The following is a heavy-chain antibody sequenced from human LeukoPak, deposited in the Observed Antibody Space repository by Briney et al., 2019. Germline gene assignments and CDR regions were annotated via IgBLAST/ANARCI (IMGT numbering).Heavy chain of an antibody. CDR2: IYYSGST. Sequence: PGGSLRLSCAASGFTFSNAWMSWIRQPPGKGLEWIGYIYYSGSTNYNPSLKSRVTISVDTSKNQFSLKLSSVTAADTAVYYCARESLARPAAMDYWGQGTLVTVSS. J-gene: IGHJ4*02. V-gene: IGHV4-59*01. D-gene: IGHD2-2*01. CDR1: GFTFSNAW. CDR3: ARESLARPAAMDY.